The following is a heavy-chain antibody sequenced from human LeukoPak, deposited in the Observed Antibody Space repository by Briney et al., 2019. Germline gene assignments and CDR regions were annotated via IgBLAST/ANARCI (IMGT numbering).Heavy chain of an antibody. CDR3: AKCMSATGVCLNFDS. D-gene: IGHD2-21*02. CDR1: GFTFLNYA. J-gene: IGHJ4*02. V-gene: IGHV3-23*01. CDR2: ISGRDDTTYYTDSPEGST. Sequence: PGESLKISCEASGFTFLNYAMSWVRQAPGKGLQWVSGISGRDDTTYYTDSPEGSTYYTNSAEGRFTISRDNSKNTVYLQIDSLGVEDTAVYYCAKCMSATGVCLNFDSWGQGILVTVSS.